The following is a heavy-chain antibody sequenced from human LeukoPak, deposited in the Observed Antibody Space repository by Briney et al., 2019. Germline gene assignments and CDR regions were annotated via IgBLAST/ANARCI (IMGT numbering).Heavy chain of an antibody. Sequence: GGSLRLSYAASGFTVSTNYMTWVRQAPGKGLEWVSVIYAGGTTNYADSVKGRFNIYRDNSKNTLYLQMNSLRAEDTAVYYCARDISGPRYPDALDIWGQGTMVTVSS. CDR3: ARDISGPRYPDALDI. V-gene: IGHV3-66*01. CDR2: IYAGGTT. D-gene: IGHD3-10*01. J-gene: IGHJ3*02. CDR1: GFTVSTNY.